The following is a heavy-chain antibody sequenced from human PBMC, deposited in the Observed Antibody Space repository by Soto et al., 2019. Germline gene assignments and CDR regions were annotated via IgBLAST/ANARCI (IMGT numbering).Heavy chain of an antibody. CDR1: GFSFRSDW. D-gene: IGHD1-26*01. Sequence: EDQLVESGGGLVQPGGSLRLTCAVSGFSFRSDWMNWVRQAPGKGLEWVAHTNQDGSEKYYLDSVKGRFTIFRDNAKSSLYLQMNGLRAEDTAVYYCSGGVGDAVWGQGTLVTVSS. V-gene: IGHV3-7*04. J-gene: IGHJ4*02. CDR3: SGGVGDAV. CDR2: TNQDGSEK.